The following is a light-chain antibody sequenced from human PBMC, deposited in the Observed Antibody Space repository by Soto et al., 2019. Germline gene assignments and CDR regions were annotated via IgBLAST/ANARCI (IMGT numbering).Light chain of an antibody. CDR2: AAS. J-gene: IGKJ3*01. Sequence: AIRMTQSPSSFSASTGDRVTITCRASEGISSYLAWYQQTPGKAPKLLIYAASILQSGVPSRFSGSGSGTDFTLTISGLQSEGVATYYCDHYYSYPPCAFGPGTKVDIK. CDR1: EGISSY. CDR3: DHYYSYPPCA. V-gene: IGKV1-8*01.